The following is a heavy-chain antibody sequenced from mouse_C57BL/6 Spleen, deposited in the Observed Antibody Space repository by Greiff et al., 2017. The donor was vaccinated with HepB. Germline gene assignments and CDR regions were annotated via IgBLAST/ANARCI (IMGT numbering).Heavy chain of an antibody. CDR3: ARGYYYGSSDY. V-gene: IGHV1-59*01. CDR1: GYTFTSYW. CDR2: IDPSDSYT. D-gene: IGHD1-1*01. Sequence: VQLQQSGAELVRPGTSVKLSCKASGYTFTSYWMHWVKQRPGQGLEWIGVIDPSDSYTNYNQKFKGKATLTVDTSSSTAYMQLSSLTSEDSAVYYCARGYYYGSSDYWGQGTTLTVSS. J-gene: IGHJ2*01.